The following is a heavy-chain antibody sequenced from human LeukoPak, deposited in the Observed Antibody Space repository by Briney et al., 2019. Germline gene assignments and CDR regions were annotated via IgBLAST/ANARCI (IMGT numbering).Heavy chain of an antibody. D-gene: IGHD3-10*01. CDR3: ARDSRGAFDY. CDR1: GFTLSSYW. J-gene: IGHJ4*02. CDR2: IKQDGSEK. V-gene: IGHV3-7*01. Sequence: GGSLRLSCTASGFTLSSYWISWVRQAPGKGLEWVANIKQDGSEKYYVDSVKGRFTISRDNAKNSLYLQMNSLRAEDTAVYYCARDSRGAFDYWAREPWSPSPQ.